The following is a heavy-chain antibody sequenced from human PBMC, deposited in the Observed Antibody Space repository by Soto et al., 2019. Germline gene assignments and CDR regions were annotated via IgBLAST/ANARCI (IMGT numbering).Heavy chain of an antibody. V-gene: IGHV4-4*02. CDR1: GGSISSSNW. J-gene: IGHJ2*01. CDR3: ATSRYGYGDPRDWYFDL. D-gene: IGHD4-17*01. Sequence: QVQLQESGPGLVKPSGTLSLTCAVSGGSISSSNWWSWVRQPPGKGLEWIGEIYHSGSTNYNPSLTSRVTISVDKSKTQFSLKLSSVTAADTAVYYCATSRYGYGDPRDWYFDLWGRGTLVTVSS. CDR2: IYHSGST.